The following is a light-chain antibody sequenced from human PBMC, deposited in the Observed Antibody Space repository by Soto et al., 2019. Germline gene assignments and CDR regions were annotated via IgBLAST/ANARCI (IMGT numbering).Light chain of an antibody. V-gene: IGLV1-51*01. Sequence: QSVLTQPPSVSSAPGQKVTISCSGSSSNIGNNYVSCYQHLPGTAPKLHIYDTNKRPSGIPDRFSGSKSGTSATLGITGLQTGDEADYYCGTWDSSLSVVVFGGGTKLTVL. J-gene: IGLJ2*01. CDR3: GTWDSSLSVVV. CDR2: DTN. CDR1: SSNIGNNY.